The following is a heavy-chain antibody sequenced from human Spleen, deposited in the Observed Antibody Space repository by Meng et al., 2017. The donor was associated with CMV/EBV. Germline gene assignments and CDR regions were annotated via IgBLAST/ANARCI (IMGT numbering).Heavy chain of an antibody. D-gene: IGHD3-16*01. CDR3: ARERGHGMDV. V-gene: IGHV3-21*01. J-gene: IGHJ6*02. CDR1: GFTFSSYS. Sequence: LSLTCAASGFTFSSYSMNWVRQAPGKGLEWVSSISSSSSYIYYADSVKGRFTISRDNAKNSLYLQMNSLRAEDTAVYYCARERGHGMDVWGQGTTVTVSS. CDR2: ISSSSSYI.